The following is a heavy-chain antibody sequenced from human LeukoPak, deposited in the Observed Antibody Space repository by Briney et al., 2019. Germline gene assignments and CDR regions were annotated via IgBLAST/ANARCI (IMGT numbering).Heavy chain of an antibody. J-gene: IGHJ4*02. Sequence: PGGSLRLSCAASGFTFSSYAMSWVRQAPGKGLEWVSRINDIGDNTYYADSVKGRFTISRDNSKNTLSLQMNSLRAEDTAVYYCAKGRYSGYDFDYWGQGTLVTVSS. CDR3: AKGRYSGYDFDY. D-gene: IGHD5-12*01. V-gene: IGHV3-23*01. CDR2: INDIGDNT. CDR1: GFTFSSYA.